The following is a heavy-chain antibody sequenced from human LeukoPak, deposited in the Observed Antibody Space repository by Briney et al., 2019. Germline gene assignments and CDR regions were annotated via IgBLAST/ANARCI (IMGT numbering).Heavy chain of an antibody. CDR2: INPSGSST. Sequence: ASVKVSCKASGYSFTSHYMHWVRQAPGQGLEWMGLINPSGSSTLYAQKFQGRVTITRDTSASTAYMELSSLRSEDMAVYYCASGRESGWYHFDYWGQGTLVTVSS. CDR3: ASGRESGWYHFDY. V-gene: IGHV1-46*01. J-gene: IGHJ4*02. D-gene: IGHD6-19*01. CDR1: GYSFTSHY.